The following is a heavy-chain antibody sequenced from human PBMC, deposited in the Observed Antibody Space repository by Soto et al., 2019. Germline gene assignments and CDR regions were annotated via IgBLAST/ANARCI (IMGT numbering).Heavy chain of an antibody. Sequence: SETLSLTCTVSGGSISSGGYYWTWIRQHPGKGLEWIGYIYYSGSTYYNPSLKSRVTISVDTSKNQFSLKLSSVTAADTAVYYCARGRGVIVIGGHYMDVWGKGTTVTVSS. CDR3: ARGRGVIVIGGHYMDV. CDR1: GGSISSGGYY. V-gene: IGHV4-31*03. CDR2: IYYSGST. J-gene: IGHJ6*03. D-gene: IGHD3-16*02.